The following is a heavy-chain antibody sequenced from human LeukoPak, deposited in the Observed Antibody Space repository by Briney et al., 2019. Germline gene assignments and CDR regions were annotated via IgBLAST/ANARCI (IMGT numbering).Heavy chain of an antibody. CDR3: AKHRGSSFIYSVDS. CDR2: ISNSGYHT. Sequence: GGSLGLSCGASGFIFSGYGMGWVRQAPGKGLEWVSTISNSGYHTYYPDSVRGRFTISRDNSANTLYLQMNSLRAEDTALYYCAKHRGSSFIYSVDSWGQGTLVTVSS. J-gene: IGHJ4*02. V-gene: IGHV3-23*01. D-gene: IGHD6-6*01. CDR1: GFIFSGYG.